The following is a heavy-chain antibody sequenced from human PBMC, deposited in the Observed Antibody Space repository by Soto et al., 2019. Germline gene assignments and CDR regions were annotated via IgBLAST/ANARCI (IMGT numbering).Heavy chain of an antibody. D-gene: IGHD3-10*01. V-gene: IGHV4-4*07. J-gene: IGHJ4*02. CDR3: AREGYARAHKPPLYIRGVINPYFDY. CDR2: IYTSGST. CDR1: GGSISSYY. Sequence: SETLSLTCTVSGGSISSYYWSWIRQPAGKGLEWIGRIYTSGSTNYNPSLKSRVTMSVDTSKNQFSLKLSSVTAADTAVYYCAREGYARAHKPPLYIRGVINPYFDYWGQGTLVTSPQ.